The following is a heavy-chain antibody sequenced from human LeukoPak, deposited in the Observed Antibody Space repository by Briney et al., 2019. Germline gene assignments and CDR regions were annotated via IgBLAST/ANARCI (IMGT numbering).Heavy chain of an antibody. CDR3: ARDLVGATIIPGY. CDR1: GYTFTSYY. J-gene: IGHJ4*02. V-gene: IGHV1-46*01. D-gene: IGHD1-26*01. Sequence: ASVKVSCKASGYTFTSYYMHWVRQAPGQGLEWMGIINPSGGSTSYAQKFQGRVTMTRDMSTSTVYMELSRLRSDDTAVYYCARDLVGATIIPGYWGQGTLVTVSS. CDR2: INPSGGST.